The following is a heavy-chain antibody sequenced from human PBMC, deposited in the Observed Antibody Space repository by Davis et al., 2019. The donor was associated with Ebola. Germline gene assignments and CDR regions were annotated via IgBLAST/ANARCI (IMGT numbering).Heavy chain of an antibody. CDR3: ARDRDTYYDILTGYQYFDY. D-gene: IGHD3-9*01. Sequence: GESLKISCAASGFTFSSYAMSWVRQAPGKGLEWVSYISSSGSTIYYADSVKGRFTISRDNAKNSLYLQMNSLRAEDTAVYYCARDRDTYYDILTGYQYFDYWGQGTLVTVSS. J-gene: IGHJ4*02. V-gene: IGHV3-48*04. CDR2: ISSSGSTI. CDR1: GFTFSSYA.